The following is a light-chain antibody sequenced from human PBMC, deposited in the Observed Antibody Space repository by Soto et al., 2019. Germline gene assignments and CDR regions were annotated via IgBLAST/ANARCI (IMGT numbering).Light chain of an antibody. Sequence: QSALTQPASVSGSPGQSITISCTGTSSDVGDYNYVSWYQQHPGKAPKVMIYEXXXRTSGVXNSFYGSKYGNTASLTISGLQAEDEADYYCCSYRSSSLDVFGTGTTGNVL. CDR1: SSDVGDYNY. CDR2: EXX. V-gene: IGLV2-14*01. CDR3: CSYRSSSLDV. J-gene: IGLJ1*01.